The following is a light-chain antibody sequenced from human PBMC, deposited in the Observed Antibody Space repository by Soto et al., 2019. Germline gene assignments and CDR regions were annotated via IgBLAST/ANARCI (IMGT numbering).Light chain of an antibody. Sequence: DIQITRSPSSLSAFVGDTVTITCRASQDISNFLAWYQQKPGKVPKLLIYAASTLQSGVPSRFSGSGSGTDFTLTISSLQPEDVATYYCQKCKIAPSTFGGGTKVDIK. CDR1: QDISNF. CDR2: AAS. J-gene: IGKJ4*01. CDR3: QKCKIAPST. V-gene: IGKV1-27*01.